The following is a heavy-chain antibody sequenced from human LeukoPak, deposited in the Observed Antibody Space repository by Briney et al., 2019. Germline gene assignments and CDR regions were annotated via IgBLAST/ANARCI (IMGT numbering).Heavy chain of an antibody. V-gene: IGHV4-59*01. D-gene: IGHD1-26*01. CDR1: GGSISSYY. Sequence: PSETLSLTCTVSGGSISSYYWSWIRQPPGKGLEWIGYIYYSGSTNYNPSLKSRVTISVDTSKNQFSLKLSSVTAADTAVYYCAREGEILYYGMDLWGQGTTVTVSS. J-gene: IGHJ6*02. CDR3: AREGEILYYGMDL. CDR2: IYYSGST.